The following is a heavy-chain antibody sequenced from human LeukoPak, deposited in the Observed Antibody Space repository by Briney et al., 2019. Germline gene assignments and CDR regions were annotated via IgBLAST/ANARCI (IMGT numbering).Heavy chain of an antibody. CDR3: ATDTYPLEEDY. CDR2: ISKTSDNI. J-gene: IGHJ4*02. V-gene: IGHV3-48*02. CDR1: GFTFSNYN. Sequence: PGGSLRLSCAASGFTFSNYNMNWVRQAPGKGLEWISYISKTSDNIYYADSVKGRFTISRDNAENSLYLQMNSLRDEDTAVYYCATDTYPLEEDYWDPGTVDTVSS.